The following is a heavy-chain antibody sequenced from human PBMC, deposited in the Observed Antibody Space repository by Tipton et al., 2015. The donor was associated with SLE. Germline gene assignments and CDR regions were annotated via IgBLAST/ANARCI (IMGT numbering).Heavy chain of an antibody. J-gene: IGHJ3*02. CDR3: ARGFFNSTWTQDAFDI. V-gene: IGHV4-38-2*01. Sequence: TLSLTCAVSGYSISTGYYWGWIRQPPGKGREWMANNYHSGRTYYNPSLKSRVTISLDTSKNHFSLKMNSVTAADTAIYYCARGFFNSTWTQDAFDIWGQGTLVTVSS. CDR2: NYHSGRT. D-gene: IGHD6-13*01. CDR1: GYSISTGYY.